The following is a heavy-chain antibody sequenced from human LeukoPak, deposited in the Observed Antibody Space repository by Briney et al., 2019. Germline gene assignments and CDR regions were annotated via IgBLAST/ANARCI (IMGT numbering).Heavy chain of an antibody. CDR3: TKETNAFDA. J-gene: IGHJ3*01. V-gene: IGHV3-33*03. CDR2: TWSDGVAK. D-gene: IGHD1-7*01. Sequence: PGGSLRLSCATSGLSVSTSVIHWARQIPGRGLQWVAGTWSDGVAKYYEASVKGRFTISIDRSKNTVFLQMNNLRAEDTALYHCTKETNAFDAWGQGTLVTVSS. CDR1: GLSVSTSV.